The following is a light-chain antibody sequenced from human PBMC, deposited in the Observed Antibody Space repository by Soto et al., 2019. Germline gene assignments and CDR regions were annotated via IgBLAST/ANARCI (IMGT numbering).Light chain of an antibody. V-gene: IGLV2-14*01. CDR1: SSDIGAYDY. J-gene: IGLJ3*02. CDR3: GAWDDSLNGWV. CDR2: EVN. Sequence: QSALTQPASLSGSPGQSITISCTGTSSDIGAYDYVSWFQQHPGKAPKLMISEVNNRPSGVSNRFSGSKSGNTAYLTISGLQVEDEADYHCGAWDDSLNGWVFGGGTKLTVL.